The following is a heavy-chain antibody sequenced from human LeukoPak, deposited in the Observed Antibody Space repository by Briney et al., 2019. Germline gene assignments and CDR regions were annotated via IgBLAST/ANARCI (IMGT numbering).Heavy chain of an antibody. D-gene: IGHD3-10*01. J-gene: IGHJ4*02. Sequence: PSETLSLTCTVSGVSISSYWCTWIRQPAGKGLEWIGRIYTSGSTNYNPSLESRVTMSVDTSKNQFSLKLSSVTAADTALYYCARETGSGSYDYCGQGTLVTVSS. CDR2: IYTSGST. CDR1: GVSISSYW. V-gene: IGHV4-4*07. CDR3: ARETGSGSYDY.